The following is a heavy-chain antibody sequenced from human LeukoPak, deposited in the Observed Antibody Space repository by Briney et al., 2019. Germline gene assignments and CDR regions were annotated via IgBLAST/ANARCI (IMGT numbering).Heavy chain of an antibody. V-gene: IGHV4-34*01. D-gene: IGHD3-10*01. CDR2: INHSGST. Sequence: SETLSLTCAVYSGSFSGYYWSWIRQPPGKGLEWIGEINHSGSTNYNPSLKSRVTISVDTSKNQFSLKLSSVTAADTAVYYCARGRNYYGSGSYQNWFDPWGQGTLVTVSS. CDR3: ARGRNYYGSGSYQNWFDP. J-gene: IGHJ5*02. CDR1: SGSFSGYY.